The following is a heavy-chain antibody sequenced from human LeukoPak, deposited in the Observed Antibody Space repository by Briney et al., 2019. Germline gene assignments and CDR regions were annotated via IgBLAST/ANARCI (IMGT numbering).Heavy chain of an antibody. Sequence: GGSLRLSCAASGFTFSSYSMNWVRQAPGKGLEWVSYISSSSSTIYYADSVKGRFTISRDNAKNSLYLQMNSLRAEDTAVYYCVSETIVGARGADNWGQGTLVTVSS. D-gene: IGHD1-26*01. CDR1: GFTFSSYS. CDR3: VSETIVGARGADN. CDR2: ISSSSSTI. V-gene: IGHV3-48*01. J-gene: IGHJ4*02.